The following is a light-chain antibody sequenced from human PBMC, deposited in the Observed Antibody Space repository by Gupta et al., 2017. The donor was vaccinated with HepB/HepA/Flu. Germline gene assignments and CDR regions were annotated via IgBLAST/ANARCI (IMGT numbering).Light chain of an antibody. CDR2: EDD. CDR1: SGNIANNY. J-gene: IGLJ3*02. CDR3: QSYDCGSHMV. Sequence: FMLSQPRSVSGSPGRTIIISCTRSSGNIANNYVQWYQRRPGSAPTTVIYEDDQRPSGVPDRFSGTIDVSSNSASLTISGLQTEDEADYFCQSYDCGSHMVFGGGTKVTVL. V-gene: IGLV6-57*03.